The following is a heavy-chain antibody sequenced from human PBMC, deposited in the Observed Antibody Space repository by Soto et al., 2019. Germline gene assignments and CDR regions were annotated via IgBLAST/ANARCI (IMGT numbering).Heavy chain of an antibody. Sequence: SETLSLTCTVSGGPISSYYWSWIRQPPGKGLEWIGYIYYGGSSNYNPSLKSRVTISVDTSKNQFSLKLSSVTAADTAVYYCARRKDSRGGWVYFDYWGQGTLVTVSS. J-gene: IGHJ4*02. CDR1: GGPISSYY. D-gene: IGHD6-19*01. CDR3: ARRKDSRGGWVYFDY. CDR2: IYYGGSS. V-gene: IGHV4-59*08.